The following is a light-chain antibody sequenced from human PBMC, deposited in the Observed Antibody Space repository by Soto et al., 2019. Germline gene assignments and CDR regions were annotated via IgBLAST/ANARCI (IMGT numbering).Light chain of an antibody. Sequence: DFQMTQSPSSLSASVGDRVTITCRASQDISDHLAWYQHKPGKVPKLLIYEASTLQSGVPSRFSGVGFGTDFTLTISSLQPEDVAIYYCQRYNRTPRTFGQGTKVELK. CDR2: EAS. V-gene: IGKV1-27*01. J-gene: IGKJ1*01. CDR3: QRYNRTPRT. CDR1: QDISDH.